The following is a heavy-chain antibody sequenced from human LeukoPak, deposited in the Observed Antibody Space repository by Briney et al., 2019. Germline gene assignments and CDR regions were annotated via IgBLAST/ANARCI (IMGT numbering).Heavy chain of an antibody. V-gene: IGHV3-30*02. Sequence: GGSLRLSCAASGFTFSSYGMHWVRQAPGKGLEWVAFIRYDGSNKYYADSVKGRFTISRDNSKNTLYLQMNSLRAEDTAVYYCAKDLVRSNKFPDYWGQGTLVTVSS. D-gene: IGHD1/OR15-1a*01. J-gene: IGHJ4*02. CDR1: GFTFSSYG. CDR3: AKDLVRSNKFPDY. CDR2: IRYDGSNK.